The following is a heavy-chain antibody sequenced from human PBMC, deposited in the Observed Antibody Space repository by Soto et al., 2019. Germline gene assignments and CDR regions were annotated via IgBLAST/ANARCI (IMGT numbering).Heavy chain of an antibody. J-gene: IGHJ4*02. CDR3: XXXDXADFXGYGFDY. Sequence: EVQLLESGGNLVQPGGSLRLSCAASGFTFNNQPMTWVXQXPGRGLEWVSAISGSGDATYYADSVRGRFTISRDNSKNTXXXXXXXXXXXXXXXXXXXXXDXADFXGYGFDYWGQGTLVAVSS. V-gene: IGHV3-23*01. D-gene: IGHD5-18*01. CDR2: ISGSGDAT. CDR1: GFTFNNQP.